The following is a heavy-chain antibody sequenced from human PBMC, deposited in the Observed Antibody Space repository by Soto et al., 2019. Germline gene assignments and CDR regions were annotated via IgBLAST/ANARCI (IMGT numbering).Heavy chain of an antibody. J-gene: IGHJ6*02. V-gene: IGHV3-7*03. D-gene: IGHD3-10*01. CDR1: GFTFISYW. CDR2: IKQDGSEK. Sequence: GGSLRLSCAASGFTFISYWMSWVRQAPGKGLEWVANIKQDGSEKYYVDSVKGRFTISRDNAKNSLYLQMNSLRAEDTAVYYCARRRYYYGSGSYYPDYYYYYGMDVWGQGTTVTVSS. CDR3: ARRRYYYGSGSYYPDYYYYYGMDV.